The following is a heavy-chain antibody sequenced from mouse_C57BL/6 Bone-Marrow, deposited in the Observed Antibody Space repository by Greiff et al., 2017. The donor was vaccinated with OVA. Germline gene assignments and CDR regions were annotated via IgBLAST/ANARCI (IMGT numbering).Heavy chain of an antibody. CDR1: GYSFTGYY. Sequence: EVQLQQSGPELVKPGASVKISCKASGYSFTGYYMNWVKQSPEKSLEWIGEINPSTGGTTYNQKFKAKATLTVDKSSSTAYMQLKSLTSEDSAVYYCASGTYYGTPYYFDYWGQGTTLTVSS. J-gene: IGHJ2*01. D-gene: IGHD2-10*01. V-gene: IGHV1-42*01. CDR2: INPSTGGT. CDR3: ASGTYYGTPYYFDY.